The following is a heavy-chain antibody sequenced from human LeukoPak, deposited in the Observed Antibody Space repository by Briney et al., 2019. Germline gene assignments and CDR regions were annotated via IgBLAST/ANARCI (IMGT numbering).Heavy chain of an antibody. V-gene: IGHV3-23*01. CDR1: GFTFSSYG. D-gene: IGHD6-19*01. J-gene: IGHJ4*02. CDR3: ARVDFIRSSGWYEALDY. CDR2: ISGSGGST. Sequence: PGGTLRLSCAASGFTFSSYGMSWVRQAPGKGLEWVSAISGSGGSTYYADSVKGRFTISRDNSKNTLYLQMNSLRAEDTAVYYCARVDFIRSSGWYEALDYWGQGTLVTVSS.